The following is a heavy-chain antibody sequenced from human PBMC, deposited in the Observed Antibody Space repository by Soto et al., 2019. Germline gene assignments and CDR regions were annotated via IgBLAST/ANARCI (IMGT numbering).Heavy chain of an antibody. V-gene: IGHV4-59*01. D-gene: IGHD1-20*01. CDR2: ISYSGST. CDR3: ARAAGMAGMDV. J-gene: IGHJ6*02. Sequence: SETLSLTCTVSSDSISSYYWSWIRQPPGKRLEWIGYISYSGSTDYNPSLKSRVTISVDTSKNQFSLKLSSVTAADTAVYYCARAAGMAGMDVWGQGTTVTVSS. CDR1: SDSISSYY.